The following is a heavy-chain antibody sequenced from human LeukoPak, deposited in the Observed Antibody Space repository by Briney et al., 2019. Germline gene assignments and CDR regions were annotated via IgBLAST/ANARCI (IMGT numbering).Heavy chain of an antibody. D-gene: IGHD6-19*01. V-gene: IGHV3-15*01. CDR3: TTGGFRGGWYGFDY. CDR1: GFTFSNAW. Sequence: GGSLRLSCAASGFTFSNAWMSWVRQAPGKGLEWVGRIKSKTDGGTTDYPAPVKGRFTISRDDSKNTLYLQMDSLKTEDTAVYYCTTGGFRGGWYGFDYWGQGTLVTVSS. CDR2: IKSKTDGGTT. J-gene: IGHJ4*02.